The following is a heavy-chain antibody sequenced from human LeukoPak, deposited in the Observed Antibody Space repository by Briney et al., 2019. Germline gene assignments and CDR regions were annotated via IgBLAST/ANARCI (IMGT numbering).Heavy chain of an antibody. Sequence: GGSLRLSCAASGFTFDDYAMHWVRQAPGKGLEWVSAISGSGGSTYYADSVKGRFTISRDNSKNTLYLQMNSLRAEDTAVYYCAKRGQQLVFDYWGQGTLVTVSS. D-gene: IGHD6-13*01. CDR1: GFTFDDYA. J-gene: IGHJ4*02. CDR2: ISGSGGST. V-gene: IGHV3-23*01. CDR3: AKRGQQLVFDY.